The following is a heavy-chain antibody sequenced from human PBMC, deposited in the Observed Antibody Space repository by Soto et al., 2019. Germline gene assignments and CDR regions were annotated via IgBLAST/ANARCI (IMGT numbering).Heavy chain of an antibody. CDR1: GFSFRSDW. CDR2: TNQDGSEK. CDR3: SGGVGDAI. Sequence: EDQLVESGGGLVQPGGSLRLTCAVSGFSFRSDWMNWVRQAPRKGLEWVAHTNQDGSEKYYLDSVKGRFTIFRDNAKNSLYLQMNSLTAEDTAVYYCSGGVGDAIWGQGTLVTVSS. D-gene: IGHD1-26*01. V-gene: IGHV3-7*04. J-gene: IGHJ4*02.